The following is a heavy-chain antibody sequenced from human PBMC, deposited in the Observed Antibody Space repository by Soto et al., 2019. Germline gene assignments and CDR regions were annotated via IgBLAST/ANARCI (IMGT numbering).Heavy chain of an antibody. J-gene: IGHJ4*02. Sequence: PGGSLRHSCAASGLTFTNYAMSRLRQAPVQGLEWVSVISGSGDTTYYADSVKGQFTISRDNSKNKLYLQMNSLRAEDTAVYYCAKDLSGTHYDFDSWGQGT. V-gene: IGHV3-23*01. CDR2: ISGSGDTT. D-gene: IGHD1-26*01. CDR3: AKDLSGTHYDFDS. CDR1: GLTFTNYA.